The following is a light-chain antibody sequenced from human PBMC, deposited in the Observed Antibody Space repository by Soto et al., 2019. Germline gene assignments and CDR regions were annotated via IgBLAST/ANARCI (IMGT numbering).Light chain of an antibody. CDR3: SSYINSITFVV. J-gene: IGLJ2*01. CDR2: EVS. Sequence: QSALTQPASVSGSPGQPITISCTGTSSDVGANNYVSWYQHHPGKAPKLLIYEVSNRPSGVSSCFSGSKSGNTASLTISGLQAEDEADYYCSSYINSITFVVFGGGTKLTVL. CDR1: SSDVGANNY. V-gene: IGLV2-14*01.